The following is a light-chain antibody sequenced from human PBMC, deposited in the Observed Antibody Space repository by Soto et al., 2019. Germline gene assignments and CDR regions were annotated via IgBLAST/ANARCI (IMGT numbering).Light chain of an antibody. CDR1: KLGDKY. CDR2: EDT. CDR3: QTWDSSSGWG. V-gene: IGLV3-1*01. J-gene: IGLJ1*01. Sequence: SYELTQPPSVSVSPGQTASITCSGDKLGDKYACWYQQRPGQSPVLVIYEDTKRPSGIPERFSGSNSGNTATLTISGTQTMDEADYYCQTWDSSSGWGFGTGTKV.